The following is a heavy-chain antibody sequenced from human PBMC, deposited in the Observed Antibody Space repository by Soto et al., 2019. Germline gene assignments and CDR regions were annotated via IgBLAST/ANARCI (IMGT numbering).Heavy chain of an antibody. D-gene: IGHD3-22*01. V-gene: IGHV1-18*01. J-gene: IGHJ4*02. CDR2: ISAYNGNT. CDR1: GYTFTSYG. CDR3: ARELYYYDSSGYYPDY. Sequence: ASVKVSCKASGYTFTSYGISWVRQAPGQGLEWMGWISAYNGNTNYAQKLQGRVTMTTDTSTSTAYMELRSLRSDDTAVYYCARELYYYDSSGYYPDYWGQGTLVTVSS.